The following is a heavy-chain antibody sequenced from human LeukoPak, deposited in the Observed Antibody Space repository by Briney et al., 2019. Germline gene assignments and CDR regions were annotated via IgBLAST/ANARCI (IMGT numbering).Heavy chain of an antibody. D-gene: IGHD4-11*01. CDR3: AKASTFMTTVTTIFDY. J-gene: IGHJ4*02. V-gene: IGHV3-23*01. Sequence: RTGGSLRLSCAASGFTFSSYAMSWVRQAPGKGLEWVSAISGSGGSTYYADSVKGRFTISRDNSKNTLYLQMNSLRAEDTAVYYCAKASTFMTTVTTIFDYWGQGTLVTVSS. CDR1: GFTFSSYA. CDR2: ISGSGGST.